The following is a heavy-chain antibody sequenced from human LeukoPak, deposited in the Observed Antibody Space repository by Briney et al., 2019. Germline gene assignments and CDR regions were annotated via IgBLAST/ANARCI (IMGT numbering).Heavy chain of an antibody. J-gene: IGHJ6*03. CDR3: ASQYYDSSLDYYYYYMDV. CDR2: IYHSGST. Sequence: SETLSLTCAVSGGSISSSNWWSWVRQPPGKGLEWIGEIYHSGSTNYNPSLKSRVTISVDKSKNQFSLKLSSVTAADTAVYYCASQYYDSSLDYYYYYMDVWGKGTTVTVSS. D-gene: IGHD3-22*01. CDR1: GGSISSSNW. V-gene: IGHV4-4*02.